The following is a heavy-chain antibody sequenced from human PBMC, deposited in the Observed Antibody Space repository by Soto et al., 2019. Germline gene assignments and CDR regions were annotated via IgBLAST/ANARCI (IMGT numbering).Heavy chain of an antibody. CDR2: INPNSGDT. D-gene: IGHD4-17*01. CDR3: ATQRDYGDYGAFDF. V-gene: IGHV1-2*04. J-gene: IGHJ4*02. CDR1: GYTFTGYY. Sequence: ASVKVSCKASGYTFTGYYTHWVRQAPGQGLEWMGWINPNSGDTKYAQKFQGWVTMTRDTSISTAYMELSRLRSDDTAVYYCATQRDYGDYGAFDFWGQGTQVTVSS.